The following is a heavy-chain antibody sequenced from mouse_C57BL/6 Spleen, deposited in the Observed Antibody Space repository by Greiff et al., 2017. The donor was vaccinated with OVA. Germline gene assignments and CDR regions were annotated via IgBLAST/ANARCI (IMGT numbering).Heavy chain of an antibody. D-gene: IGHD1-1*01. CDR1: GFSLTSYG. V-gene: IGHV2-2*01. J-gene: IGHJ4*01. Sequence: VQGVESGPGLVQPSQSLSITCTVSGFSLTSYGVHWVRQSPGKGLEWLGVIWSGGSTDYNAAFISRLSISKDNSKSQVFFKMNSLQADDTAIYYCARGGGSSYDYAMDYWGQGTSVTVSS. CDR2: IWSGGST. CDR3: ARGGGSSYDYAMDY.